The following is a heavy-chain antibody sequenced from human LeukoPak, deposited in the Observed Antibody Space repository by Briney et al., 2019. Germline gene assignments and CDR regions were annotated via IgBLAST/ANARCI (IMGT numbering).Heavy chain of an antibody. V-gene: IGHV4-38-2*02. J-gene: IGHJ4*02. CDR2: VHQSGAT. D-gene: IGHD3-10*01. CDR1: GYSISSGYY. CDR3: ARLLRVEYYGSGSYTDY. Sequence: SETLSLTCNVSGYSISSGYYWGWIRQPPGKGLEWTATVHQSGATYYNPSLKSRVTISVDTSKNQFSLKLSSVTAADTAVYYCARLLRVEYYGSGSYTDYWGQGTLVTVSS.